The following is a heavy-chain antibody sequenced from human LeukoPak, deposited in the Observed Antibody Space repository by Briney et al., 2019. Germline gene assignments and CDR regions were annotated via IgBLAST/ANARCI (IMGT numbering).Heavy chain of an antibody. Sequence: PSETLSLTCTVSGGSISSSSYYWGWIRQPPGKGLEWIGSMYYSGSTHYNPSLKSRVTISVDTSKNQFSLKLSSVTAADTALYYCARLFGSNVYYIRRIDYWGQGTLVTVSS. CDR2: MYYSGST. CDR3: ARLFGSNVYYIRRIDY. D-gene: IGHD3-22*01. CDR1: GGSISSSSYY. V-gene: IGHV4-39*01. J-gene: IGHJ4*02.